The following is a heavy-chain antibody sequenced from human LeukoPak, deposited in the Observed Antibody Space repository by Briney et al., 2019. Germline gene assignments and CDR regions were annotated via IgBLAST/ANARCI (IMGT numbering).Heavy chain of an antibody. J-gene: IGHJ4*02. D-gene: IGHD3-10*01. CDR3: ARDRGGYFDY. Sequence: GGSLRLSCAASGFTFSDSYMSWIRQAPGKGLEWVSYISSTNSYTNYADSVKGRFTISRDNSKNTLYLQMNSLRAEDTAVYFCARDRGGYFDYWGQGTLVTVSS. CDR2: ISSTNSYT. CDR1: GFTFSDSY. V-gene: IGHV3-11*06.